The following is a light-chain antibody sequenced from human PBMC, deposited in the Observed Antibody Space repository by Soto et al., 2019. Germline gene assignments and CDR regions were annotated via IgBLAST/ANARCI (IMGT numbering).Light chain of an antibody. Sequence: EKMMKEGPATPFVSPRGREGPSCRGSQSVSAYLAWYLQKPGQAPRLLIYGASTRATGIPARFSGSGSGTEFTLTISSLQSEDSAVYHCQQYSDWPLVTFGGGTKVDIK. J-gene: IGKJ4*01. CDR3: QQYSDWPLVT. CDR2: GAS. CDR1: QSVSAY. V-gene: IGKV3-15*01.